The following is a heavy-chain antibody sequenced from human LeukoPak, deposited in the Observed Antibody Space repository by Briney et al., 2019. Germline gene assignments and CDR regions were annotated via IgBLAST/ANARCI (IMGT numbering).Heavy chain of an antibody. V-gene: IGHV4-59*01. J-gene: IGHJ4*02. CDR2: IYYSGST. CDR1: GGSISSYY. Sequence: SETLSLTCTVSGGSISSYYWTWIRQPPGKGLEWIGYIYYSGSTRYNPSLKSRVTISIDTSKNRFSLKLTAVTAADTAVYYCARGGDKWDYWGQGTLVTVSS. D-gene: IGHD3-16*01. CDR3: ARGGDKWDY.